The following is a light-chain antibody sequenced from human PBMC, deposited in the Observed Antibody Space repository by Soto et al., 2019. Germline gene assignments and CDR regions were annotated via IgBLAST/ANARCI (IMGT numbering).Light chain of an antibody. CDR2: KAS. CDR3: QYWDDYSWT. CDR1: QSITDW. J-gene: IGKJ1*01. Sequence: GDRVTITCQASQSITDWLAWYQQKPGKAPKFLIYKASNLEGGVPSRFSGSGSGTEFTLTISSVQPDDFATYYCQYWDDYSWTFGQGTKVEIK. V-gene: IGKV1-5*03.